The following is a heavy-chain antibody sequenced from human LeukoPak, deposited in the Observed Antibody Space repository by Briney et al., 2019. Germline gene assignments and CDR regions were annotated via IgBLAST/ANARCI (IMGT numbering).Heavy chain of an antibody. CDR1: GASISSDNYY. CDR3: ARHGKNWFDP. CDR2: IDYSGST. V-gene: IGHV4-39*01. J-gene: IGHJ5*02. Sequence: SETLSLTCTVSGASISSDNYYWGWIRQPPGKGLEWIGSIDYSGSTNYNPSLKSRVTISVDTSKNQFSLKLSSVTAADTAVYYCARHGKNWFDPWGQGTLVTVSS.